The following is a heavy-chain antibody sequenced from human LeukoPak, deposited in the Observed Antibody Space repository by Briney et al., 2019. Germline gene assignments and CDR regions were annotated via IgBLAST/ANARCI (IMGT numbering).Heavy chain of an antibody. D-gene: IGHD6-25*01. J-gene: IGHJ4*02. V-gene: IGHV3-23*01. Sequence: GGSLRLSCAASGFTFSSYVMSWVRQAPGKGLEWVSSISGSGVSTYYADSVKGRFTISSDNSKNTLFLQMNSLRAEDTAVYYCARGQGIAAFDYWGQGTLVTVSS. CDR3: ARGQGIAAFDY. CDR2: ISGSGVST. CDR1: GFTFSSYV.